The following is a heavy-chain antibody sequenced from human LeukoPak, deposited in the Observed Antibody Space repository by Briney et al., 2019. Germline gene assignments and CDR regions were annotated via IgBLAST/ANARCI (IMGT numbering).Heavy chain of an antibody. V-gene: IGHV4-4*02. CDR2: IYHSGST. CDR1: GGSISSSNW. J-gene: IGHJ4*02. CDR3: ARMPLTRSSSWYGFDY. D-gene: IGHD6-13*01. Sequence: SGTLSLTCAVSGGSISSSNWRSWVRQPPGKGLEWIGEIYHSGSTNYNPSLKSRVTISVDKSKNQFSLKLSSVTAADTAVYYCARMPLTRSSSWYGFDYWGQGTLVTVSS.